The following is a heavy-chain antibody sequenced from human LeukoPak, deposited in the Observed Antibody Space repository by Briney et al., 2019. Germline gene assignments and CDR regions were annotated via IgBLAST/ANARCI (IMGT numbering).Heavy chain of an antibody. CDR2: IYPGDSET. CDR1: GYSFTSYW. Sequence: GESLKISCKGSGYSFTSYWIAWVRQMPGRGLEWMGIIYPGDSETRYSPSFQGQVTISADKSISTAYLQWSCLKASDTAMYYCARFSVNYYYYYGMDVWGQGTTVTVSS. CDR3: ARFSVNYYYYYGMDV. D-gene: IGHD4-17*01. V-gene: IGHV5-51*01. J-gene: IGHJ6*02.